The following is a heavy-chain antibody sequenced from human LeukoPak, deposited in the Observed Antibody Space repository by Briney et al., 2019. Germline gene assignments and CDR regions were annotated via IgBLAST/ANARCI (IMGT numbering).Heavy chain of an antibody. J-gene: IGHJ4*02. CDR3: ARGVGLTQGGAFDF. V-gene: IGHV4-34*01. CDR2: IYHSGST. Sequence: PSETLSHTCAVYGGSFSGYYWSWICQPPGKGLEWIGSIYHSGSTYYNPSLKSRVTISVDTSKNQFSLKLTSVTAADTAVYYCARGVGLTQGGAFDFWGQGTLVTVSS. D-gene: IGHD3-16*01. CDR1: GGSFSGYY.